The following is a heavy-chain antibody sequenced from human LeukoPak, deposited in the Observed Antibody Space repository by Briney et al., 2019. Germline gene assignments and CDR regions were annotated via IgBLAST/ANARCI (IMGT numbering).Heavy chain of an antibody. CDR3: ARDRLYYDSSGYYSY. CDR1: GYTFTGYY. D-gene: IGHD3-22*01. Sequence: ASVKVSCKASGYTFTGYYMHWVRQAPGQGLEWMGWINPNSGGTNYAQKFQGRVTMTRDTSISTACMELSRLGSDDTAVYYCARDRLYYDSSGYYSYWGQGTLVTVSS. CDR2: INPNSGGT. V-gene: IGHV1-2*02. J-gene: IGHJ4*02.